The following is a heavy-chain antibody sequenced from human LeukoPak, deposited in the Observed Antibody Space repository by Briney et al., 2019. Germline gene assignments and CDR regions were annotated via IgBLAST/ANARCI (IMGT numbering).Heavy chain of an antibody. CDR2: INPNSGGT. J-gene: IGHJ4*02. V-gene: IGHV1-2*02. D-gene: IGHD6-13*01. CDR3: ARSERYSSSWYPDY. CDR1: GYTFTSYY. Sequence: ASVKVSCKASGYTFTSYYMHWVRQAPGQGLEWMGWINPNSGGTNYAQKFQGRVTMTRDTSISTAYMELSRLRSDDTAVYYCARSERYSSSWYPDYWGQGTLVTVSS.